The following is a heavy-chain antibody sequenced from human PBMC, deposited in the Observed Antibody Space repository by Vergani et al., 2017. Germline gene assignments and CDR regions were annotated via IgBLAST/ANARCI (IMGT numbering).Heavy chain of an antibody. V-gene: IGHV3-NL1*01. CDR1: GFPFSDYG. CDR3: VKDAGSYENFFDS. D-gene: IGHD1-26*01. J-gene: IGHJ4*02. Sequence: QVQLVESGGGEVQPGRSLRLSCSAAGFPFSDYGVHWVRQAPGKGLEWVSALTGGGGSTYYADSFKGRFIISRDNSRDTPYLQMNSLRPEDTATYYCVKDAGSYENFFDSWGQGTLVTVSS. CDR2: LTGGGGST.